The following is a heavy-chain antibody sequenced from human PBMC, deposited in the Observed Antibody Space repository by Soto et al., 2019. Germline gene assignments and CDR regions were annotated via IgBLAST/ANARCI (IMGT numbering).Heavy chain of an antibody. V-gene: IGHV6-1*01. CDR1: GDNFFSNIAA. CDR2: TYYRSKWHN. Sequence: SQTLSLTCAISGDNFFSNIAAWNWIRQSPSRGLEWLGRTYYRSKWHNDYAVSVKSRITINPDSSENQFSLQLNSVTPEDTAVYYCARDSGYSGYDPSDYFDCWGQGTLVTVSS. CDR3: ARDSGYSGYDPSDYFDC. J-gene: IGHJ4*02. D-gene: IGHD5-12*01.